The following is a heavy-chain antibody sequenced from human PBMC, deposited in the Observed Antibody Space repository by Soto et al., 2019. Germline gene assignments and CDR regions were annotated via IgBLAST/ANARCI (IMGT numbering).Heavy chain of an antibody. Sequence: PGGSLRLSCAASGFTFSSYAMSWVRQAPGKGLEWVSAVSGSAANTFYADSVKGRFTISRDNSKNTLYLQMSGLRAEDTAVYFCAKGSVYLESSGHNLEYSQYWGKATLVTVPS. J-gene: IGHJ1*01. CDR2: VSGSAANT. D-gene: IGHD3-22*01. V-gene: IGHV3-23*01. CDR1: GFTFSSYA. CDR3: AKGSVYLESSGHNLEYSQY.